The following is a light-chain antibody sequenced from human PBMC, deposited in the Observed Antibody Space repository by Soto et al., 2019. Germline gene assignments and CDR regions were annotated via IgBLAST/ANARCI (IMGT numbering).Light chain of an antibody. CDR3: SSYTSTITPYV. V-gene: IGLV2-14*01. Sequence: QSALTQPASVSGSPGQSITISCTGTSGDIGSYNRVSWYQQHPGKAPKLIIYEVTNRPSGVSNRFSGSKSGNTASLTISGLQAEDEADYYCSSYTSTITPYVFGTGTKLTVL. CDR2: EVT. J-gene: IGLJ1*01. CDR1: SGDIGSYNR.